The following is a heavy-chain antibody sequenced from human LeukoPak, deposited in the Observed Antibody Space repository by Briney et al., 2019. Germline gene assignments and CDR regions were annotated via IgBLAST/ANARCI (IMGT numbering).Heavy chain of an antibody. CDR3: ARDGETGKITIFRVYYYYMDV. CDR2: ISGSGGST. Sequence: GGSLRLSCAASGFTFSSYGMHWVRQAPCKGLEWVSAISGSGGSTYYADSVKGRFTISRDNSKNTLYLQMNSLRAEDTAVYYCARDGETGKITIFRVYYYYMDVWGKGTTVTVSS. D-gene: IGHD3-3*01. CDR1: GFTFSSYG. J-gene: IGHJ6*03. V-gene: IGHV3-NL1*01.